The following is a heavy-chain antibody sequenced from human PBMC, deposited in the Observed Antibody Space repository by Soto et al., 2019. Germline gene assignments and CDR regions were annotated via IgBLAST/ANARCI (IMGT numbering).Heavy chain of an antibody. V-gene: IGHV1-2*02. CDR2: INPNSGDT. CDR1: VFSVDTTYC. Sequence: QVQLVQSGAEVKKPGASVKVSCKASVFSVDTTYCIHWVRRAPGQGLEWMGSINPNSGDTNYAQNFQGRGTMTRDTSISTAYMEVSSLTSDDTAVYYFGSPRSGPSPDVGHWGHGTVVTVSS. J-gene: IGHJ4*01. D-gene: IGHD2-15*01. CDR3: GSPRSGPSPDVGH.